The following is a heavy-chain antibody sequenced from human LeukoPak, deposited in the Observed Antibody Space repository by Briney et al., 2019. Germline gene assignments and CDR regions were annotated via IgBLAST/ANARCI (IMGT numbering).Heavy chain of an antibody. J-gene: IGHJ4*02. Sequence: SETLSLTRAVYGGSFSGYYWSWIRQPPGKGLEWIGEINHSGSTNYNPSLKSRVTISVDTSKNQFSLKLSSVTAADTAVYYCARGRPPYYHGSGSYSFFDYWGQGTLVTVSS. D-gene: IGHD3-10*01. CDR3: ARGRPPYYHGSGSYSFFDY. CDR2: INHSGST. V-gene: IGHV4-34*01. CDR1: GGSFSGYY.